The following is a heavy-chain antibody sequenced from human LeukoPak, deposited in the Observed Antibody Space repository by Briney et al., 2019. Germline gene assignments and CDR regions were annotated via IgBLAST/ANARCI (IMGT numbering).Heavy chain of an antibody. J-gene: IGHJ3*02. D-gene: IGHD6-13*01. CDR1: GYTFTSYA. V-gene: IGHV1-3*01. CDR3: ARGIAAAGDAFDI. Sequence: ASVKVSCKASGYTFTSYAMHWVRQAPGQRLEWMGWINAGNGNTKYSQKFQGRVTITRGTSTSTAYMELSSLRSEDTAVYYCARGIAAAGDAFDIWGQGTMVTVSS. CDR2: INAGNGNT.